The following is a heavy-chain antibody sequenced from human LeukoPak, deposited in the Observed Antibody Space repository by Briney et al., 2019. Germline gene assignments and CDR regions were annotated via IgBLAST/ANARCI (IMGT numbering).Heavy chain of an antibody. CDR3: RNDYGDYQGPLGYYYYYGMDV. V-gene: IGHV3-23*01. D-gene: IGHD4-17*01. CDR1: GFTFSSYA. Sequence: GGSLRLSCAPSGFTFSSYAMSWVCHAPGKGLEWVSAISVSGGSTYYADSVKGRLTISRDNSKNTLYLQMNSLRAEDTAVYYCRNDYGDYQGPLGYYYYYGMDVWGQGTTVTVSS. J-gene: IGHJ6*02. CDR2: ISVSGGST.